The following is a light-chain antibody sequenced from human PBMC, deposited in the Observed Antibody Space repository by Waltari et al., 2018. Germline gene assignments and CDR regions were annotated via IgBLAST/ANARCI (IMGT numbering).Light chain of an antibody. Sequence: EIVMTPSPATLCVSAGETATLPCSASQSVGGNLAWYQQKPGQAPWLLIYAASTRATGIPGRFSGSGSGTEFTLTISSLLSEDFAIYYCQQYNNWPPQDAFGQGTKLEIK. CDR1: QSVGGN. J-gene: IGKJ2*01. V-gene: IGKV3-15*01. CDR3: QQYNNWPPQDA. CDR2: AAS.